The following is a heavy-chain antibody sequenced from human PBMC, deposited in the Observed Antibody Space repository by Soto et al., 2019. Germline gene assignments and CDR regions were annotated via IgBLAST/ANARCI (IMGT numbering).Heavy chain of an antibody. J-gene: IGHJ6*02. CDR2: IYYSGST. CDR1: GGSISSSSYY. Sequence: PSETLSLTCTVSGGSISSSSYYWGWIRQPPGKGLEWIGSIYYSGSTYYNPSLKSRVTISVDTSKNQFSLKLSSVTAADTAVYYCARHSPSPPRRYYYYYGMDVWGQGTTVTVSS. CDR3: ARHSPSPPRRYYYYYGMDV. V-gene: IGHV4-39*01.